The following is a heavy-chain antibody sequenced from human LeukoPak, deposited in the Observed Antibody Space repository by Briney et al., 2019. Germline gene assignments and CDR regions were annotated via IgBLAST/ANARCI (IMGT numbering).Heavy chain of an antibody. D-gene: IGHD1-26*01. J-gene: IGHJ4*02. Sequence: ASVKVSCKASGYTFTGYYMHWVRQAPGQGLGWMGWINPNSGGTNYAQKFQGRATMTRDTSISTAYMELSRLRSDDTAVYYCARRDMIVGATTFDYWGQGTLVTVSS. CDR1: GYTFTGYY. V-gene: IGHV1-2*02. CDR3: ARRDMIVGATTFDY. CDR2: INPNSGGT.